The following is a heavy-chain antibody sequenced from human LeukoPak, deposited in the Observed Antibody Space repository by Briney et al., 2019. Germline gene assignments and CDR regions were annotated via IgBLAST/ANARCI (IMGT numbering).Heavy chain of an antibody. CDR1: GYTFTSYG. CDR2: ISAYNGNT. CDR3: ASSAAPLNDAFDI. J-gene: IGHJ3*02. Sequence: GASVKVSCKASGYTFTSYGISWVRQAPGQGLELMGWISAYNGNTNYAQKLQGRVTMTTDTSTSTAYMELRSLRSDDTAVYYCASSAAPLNDAFDIWGQGTMVTVSS. D-gene: IGHD2-2*01. V-gene: IGHV1-18*01.